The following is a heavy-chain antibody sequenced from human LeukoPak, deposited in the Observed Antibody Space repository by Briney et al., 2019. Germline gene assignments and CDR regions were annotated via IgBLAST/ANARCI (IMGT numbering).Heavy chain of an antibody. V-gene: IGHV3-21*01. Sequence: GGSPRLSCAASGFTFSSYSMNWVRQAPGKGLEWVSSISSSRSYIYYADSVKGRFTISRDNAKNSLYLQMNSLRAEDTAVYYCARDLRYYDSSGYLYNWFDPWGQGTLVTVSS. J-gene: IGHJ5*02. CDR1: GFTFSSYS. D-gene: IGHD3-22*01. CDR2: ISSSRSYI. CDR3: ARDLRYYDSSGYLYNWFDP.